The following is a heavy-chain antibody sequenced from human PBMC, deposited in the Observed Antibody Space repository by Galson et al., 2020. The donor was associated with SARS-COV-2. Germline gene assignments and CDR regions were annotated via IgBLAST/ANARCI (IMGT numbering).Heavy chain of an antibody. Sequence: GGSLRLSCAASGFTFSSYSMNWVRQAPGKGLEWVSSISSSSSYIYYADSVKGRFTISRDNAKNSLYLQMNSLRAEDTAVYYCAREQAGSYYPRVDYGMDVWGQGTTVTVSS. J-gene: IGHJ6*02. CDR1: GFTFSSYS. CDR3: AREQAGSYYPRVDYGMDV. D-gene: IGHD3-10*01. V-gene: IGHV3-21*01. CDR2: ISSSSSYI.